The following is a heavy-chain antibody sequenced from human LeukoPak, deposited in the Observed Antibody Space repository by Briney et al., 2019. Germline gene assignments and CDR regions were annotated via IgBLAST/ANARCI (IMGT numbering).Heavy chain of an antibody. J-gene: IGHJ6*03. CDR2: ISYDGSNK. D-gene: IGHD4-23*01. V-gene: IGHV3-30*03. Sequence: DPGGSLRLSCAASGFTFSSYGMHWVRQAPGKGLEWVAVISYDGSNKYYADSVKGRFTISRDNSKNTLYLQMNSLRAEDMAVYYCARDADYGGNSYYYYMDVWGKGTTVTISS. CDR3: ARDADYGGNSYYYYMDV. CDR1: GFTFSSYG.